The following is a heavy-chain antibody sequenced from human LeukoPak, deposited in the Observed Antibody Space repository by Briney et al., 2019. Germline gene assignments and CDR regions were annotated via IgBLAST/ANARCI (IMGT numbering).Heavy chain of an antibody. CDR2: IRYDGSNK. CDR3: AKSPHYYGSGMGRCDY. D-gene: IGHD3-10*01. Sequence: PGGSLRLSCAASGFTFSSYGMHWVRQAPGKGLEWVAFIRYDGSNKYYADSVKGRFTISRDNSKNTLYLQMNSLRAEDTAVYYCAKSPHYYGSGMGRCDYWGQGTLVTVSS. J-gene: IGHJ4*02. V-gene: IGHV3-30*02. CDR1: GFTFSSYG.